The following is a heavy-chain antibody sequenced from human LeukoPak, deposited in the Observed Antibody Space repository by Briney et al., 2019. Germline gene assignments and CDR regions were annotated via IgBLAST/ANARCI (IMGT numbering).Heavy chain of an antibody. J-gene: IGHJ6*02. CDR3: ARDWNDDHYYGMDV. CDR2: IYYSGST. D-gene: IGHD1-1*01. V-gene: IGHV4-30-2*01. CDR1: GGSISSINYY. Sequence: KPSQTLSLTCTVSGGSISSINYYWSWIRQPPGKDLEWIGYIYYSGSTYYNPSLESRVAMSVDRSKNQFSLKLSSVTAADTAVYYCARDWNDDHYYGMDVWGQGTTVTVSS.